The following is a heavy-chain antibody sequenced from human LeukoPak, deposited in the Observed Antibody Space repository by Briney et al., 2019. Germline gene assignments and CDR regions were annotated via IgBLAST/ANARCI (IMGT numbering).Heavy chain of an antibody. D-gene: IGHD3-3*01. CDR3: AGSPYDFWSGYYRGGTGWFDP. V-gene: IGHV3-21*01. CDR1: GFTFSSYS. CDR2: ISSSSSYI. Sequence: GGSLRLSCAASGFTFSSYSMNWVRQAPGKGLEWVSSISSSSSYIYYADSVKGRFTISRDNAKNSLYLQMNSLRAEDTAVYYCAGSPYDFWSGYYRGGTGWFDPWGQGTLVTVSS. J-gene: IGHJ5*02.